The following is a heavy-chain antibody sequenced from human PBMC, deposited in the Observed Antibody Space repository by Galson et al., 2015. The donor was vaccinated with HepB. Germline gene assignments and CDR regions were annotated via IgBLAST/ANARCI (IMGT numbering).Heavy chain of an antibody. D-gene: IGHD7-27*01. CDR2: ISYDGSNK. CDR1: GFTFSSYG. CDR3: AKGELGINPLAGTPIDY. J-gene: IGHJ4*02. Sequence: SLRLSCAASGFTFSSYGMHWVRQAPGKGLEWVAVISYDGSNKYYADSVKGRFTISRDNSKNTLYLQMNSLRAEDTAVYYCAKGELGINPLAGTPIDYWGQGTLVTVSS. V-gene: IGHV3-30*18.